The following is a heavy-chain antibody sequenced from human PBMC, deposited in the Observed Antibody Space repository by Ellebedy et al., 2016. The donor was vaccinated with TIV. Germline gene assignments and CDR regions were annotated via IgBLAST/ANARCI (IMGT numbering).Heavy chain of an antibody. V-gene: IGHV3-23*01. J-gene: IGHJ4*02. D-gene: IGHD4-23*01. Sequence: GESLKISCAASGFTFSTYAMSWVRQAPGKGLECVSGISGSAGNKSYADSVKGRFTISRDNSKNTLYLQMDSLRAEDTAIYYCAKTLYGGHDYWGQGTLVTVSS. CDR2: ISGSAGNK. CDR3: AKTLYGGHDY. CDR1: GFTFSTYA.